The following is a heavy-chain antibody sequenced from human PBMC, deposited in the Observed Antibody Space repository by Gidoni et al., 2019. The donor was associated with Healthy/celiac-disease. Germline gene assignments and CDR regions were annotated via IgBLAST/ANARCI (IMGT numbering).Heavy chain of an antibody. J-gene: IGHJ6*02. CDR2: INHSGST. D-gene: IGHD3-3*01. Sequence: QVQLQQWGAGLLTPSETLSLTCAVHGESLSGYYWRWIRQPAGKGLGWIGEINHSGSTNYTPFRKSRVTISVDTSKNQFSLKLSSVTAADTAVYYCARGRRCVLEWSNGSLWLIPYGMDVWGQGTTVTVSS. CDR3: ARGRRCVLEWSNGSLWLIPYGMDV. V-gene: IGHV4-34*01. CDR1: GESLSGYY.